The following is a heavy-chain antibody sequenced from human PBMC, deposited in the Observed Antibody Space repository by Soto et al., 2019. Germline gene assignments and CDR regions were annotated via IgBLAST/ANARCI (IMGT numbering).Heavy chain of an antibody. CDR1: GFTFSSYA. CDR3: ARDESRGIVVVPAAIRYGMDV. V-gene: IGHV3-30-3*01. J-gene: IGHJ6*02. Sequence: QVQLVESGGGVVQPGRSLRLSCAASGFTFSSYAMHWVRQAPGKGLEWVAVISYDGSNKYYADSVKGRFTISRDNSKNTLYLKMNSVRAEDTAVYYCARDESRGIVVVPAAIRYGMDVWGQGTTVTVSS. CDR2: ISYDGSNK. D-gene: IGHD2-2*02.